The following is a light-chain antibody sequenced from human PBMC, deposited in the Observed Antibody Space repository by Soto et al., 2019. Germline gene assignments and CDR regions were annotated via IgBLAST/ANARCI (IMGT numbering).Light chain of an antibody. CDR1: QDVSRY. CDR2: AAS. J-gene: IGKJ3*01. V-gene: IGKV1-9*01. Sequence: DIQLTQSPSFLSASVGDRVTITCRASQDVSRYLAWYQQKPGKAPNLLIYAASTLRSGVPSRFSGSGSETEFTLTISSLQPEDFVTYCCQQLNSYVFAFGPGTKVDIK. CDR3: QQLNSYVFA.